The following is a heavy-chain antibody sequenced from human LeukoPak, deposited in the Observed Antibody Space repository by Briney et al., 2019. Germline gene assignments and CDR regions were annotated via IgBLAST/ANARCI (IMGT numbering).Heavy chain of an antibody. CDR1: GYTFTGYY. D-gene: IGHD6-19*01. CDR3: AKDRAVSGTNYFDY. J-gene: IGHJ4*02. Sequence: ASVKVSCKASGYTFTGYYMHWVRQAPGQGLEWMGWINPNSGGTNYAQKFQGRVTMTRDTSITTAYMKLSSLRSDDTAVYYCAKDRAVSGTNYFDYWGQGTLVTVSS. CDR2: INPNSGGT. V-gene: IGHV1-2*02.